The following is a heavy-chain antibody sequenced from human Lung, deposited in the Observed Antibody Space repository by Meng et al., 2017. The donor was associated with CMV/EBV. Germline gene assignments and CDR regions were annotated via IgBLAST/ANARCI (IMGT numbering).Heavy chain of an antibody. CDR3: ARDSITIFGVVTKNDYYYYGMEV. CDR2: IIPILGIA. V-gene: IGHV1-69*10. D-gene: IGHD3-3*01. CDR1: GSTFSSYA. Sequence: SXXVSCKASGSTFSSYAISWVRQAPGQGLEWMGVIIPILGIANYAQKFQGRVTITADKSTSTAHMELSSLRSEDTAVYYCARDSITIFGVVTKNDYYYYGMEVWGRGTXVTVSS. J-gene: IGHJ6*02.